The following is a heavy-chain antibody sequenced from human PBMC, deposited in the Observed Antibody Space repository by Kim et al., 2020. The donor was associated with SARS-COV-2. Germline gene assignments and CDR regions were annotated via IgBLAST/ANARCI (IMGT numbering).Heavy chain of an antibody. CDR3: ARDGYGILTGWRYGMDV. J-gene: IGHJ6*02. Sequence: VKGRFTISRDNAKNALYLQMNSLGAEDTGVYYCARDGYGILTGWRYGMDVWGQGTTVTVSS. D-gene: IGHD3-9*01. V-gene: IGHV3-11*05.